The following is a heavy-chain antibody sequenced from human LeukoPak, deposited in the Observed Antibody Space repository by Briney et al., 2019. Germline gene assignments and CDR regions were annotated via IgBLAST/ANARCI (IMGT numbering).Heavy chain of an antibody. CDR2: IRSDGSNK. CDR1: GFTFSSYG. D-gene: IGHD6-19*01. J-gene: IGHJ4*02. V-gene: IGHV3-30*02. CDR3: ARILSSAWGELGY. Sequence: GGSLRLSCAASGFTFSSYGMHWVRQAPGKGLKWVAFIRSDGSNKYYADSVKGRFTISRDNSKNTLYLQMNSLKAEDTAVYYCARILSSAWGELGYWGQGTLVTVSS.